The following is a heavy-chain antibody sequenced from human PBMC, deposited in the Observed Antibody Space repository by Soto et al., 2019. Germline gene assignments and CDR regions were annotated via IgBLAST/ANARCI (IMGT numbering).Heavy chain of an antibody. CDR3: ARDYYDSSGYKTKEKNDY. J-gene: IGHJ4*02. D-gene: IGHD3-22*01. Sequence: GGSLRLSCAASGFTFSRYGMSWVRQAPGKGLEWVSSISSSSSYIYYADSVKGRFTISRDNAKNSLYLQMNSLRAEDTAVYYCARDYYDSSGYKTKEKNDYWGQGTLVTVSS. CDR1: GFTFSRYG. CDR2: ISSSSSYI. V-gene: IGHV3-21*01.